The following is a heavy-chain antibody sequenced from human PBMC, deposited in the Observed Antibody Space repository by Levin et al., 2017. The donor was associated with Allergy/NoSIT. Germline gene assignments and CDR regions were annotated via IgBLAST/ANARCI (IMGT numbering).Heavy chain of an antibody. J-gene: IGHJ4*02. D-gene: IGHD2-15*01. CDR1: GGSFSGYY. Sequence: TSETLSLTCAVYGGSFSGYYWSWIRQPPGKGLEWIGEINHSGSTNYNPSLKSRVTISVDTSKNQFSLKLSSVTAADTAVYYCARGGTWGYCSGGSCPELDYWGQGTLVTVSS. CDR3: ARGGTWGYCSGGSCPELDY. V-gene: IGHV4-34*01. CDR2: INHSGST.